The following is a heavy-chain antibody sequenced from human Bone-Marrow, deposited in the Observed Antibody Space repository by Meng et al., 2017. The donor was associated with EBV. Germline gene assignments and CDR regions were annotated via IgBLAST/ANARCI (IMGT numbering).Heavy chain of an antibody. CDR2: INPSGGSA. Sequence: QWQMVKSGAEGKKPEASVKVSCEASANTFTGYYIHWVRQAPGHGLEWMGIINPSGGSASNTQRFQGRVTLTRDTSTSTVYMELSSLTSEDTAVYYCARGGHDYGDYWGQGTLVTVSS. CDR1: ANTFTGYY. J-gene: IGHJ4*02. CDR3: ARGGHDYGDY. V-gene: IGHV1-46*01. D-gene: IGHD3-16*01.